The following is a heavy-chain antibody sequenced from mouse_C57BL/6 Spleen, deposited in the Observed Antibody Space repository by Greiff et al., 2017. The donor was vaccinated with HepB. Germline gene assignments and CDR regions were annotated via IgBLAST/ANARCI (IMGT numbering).Heavy chain of an antibody. Sequence: EVQLQQSGAELVRPGASVKLSCTASGFNIKDDYMHWVKQRPEQGLEWIGWIDPENGDTEYASKFQGKATITADTSSNTAYLQLSSLTSEDTAVYYCTTGDRGSGYYWGQGTTLTVSS. J-gene: IGHJ2*01. CDR2: IDPENGDT. D-gene: IGHD1-1*02. CDR3: TTGDRGSGYY. CDR1: GFNIKDDY. V-gene: IGHV14-4*01.